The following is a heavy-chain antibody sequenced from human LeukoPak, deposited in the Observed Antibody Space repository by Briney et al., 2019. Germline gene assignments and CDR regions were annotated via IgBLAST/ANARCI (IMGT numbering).Heavy chain of an antibody. V-gene: IGHV3-11*01. CDR3: ATTGLLGDIP. Sequence: GGSLRLSCSASGFTFSDYYMSWIRQAPGRGLEWLSYISKNGKTIYYADSIKGRFTISRDNAKKSVYLQMNSLRAEDTAVYYCATTGLLGDIPWGQGTLVTVSS. D-gene: IGHD2-21*01. CDR2: ISKNGKTI. J-gene: IGHJ5*02. CDR1: GFTFSDYY.